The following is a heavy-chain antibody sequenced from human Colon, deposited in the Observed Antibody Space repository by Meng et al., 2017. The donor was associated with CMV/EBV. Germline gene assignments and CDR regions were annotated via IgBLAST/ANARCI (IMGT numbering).Heavy chain of an antibody. Sequence: GESLKISCAASGFTFSNYEMDWVRQAPGKGLEWVSYINGPGSTMYYADSVKGRFTISRDNAKNSLSLQMNSLRAEDTAVYYCARAPIWAYYGVDVWGQGTTVTVSS. CDR3: ARAPIWAYYGVDV. J-gene: IGHJ6*02. D-gene: IGHD3-16*01. CDR1: GFTFSNYE. CDR2: INGPGSTM. V-gene: IGHV3-48*03.